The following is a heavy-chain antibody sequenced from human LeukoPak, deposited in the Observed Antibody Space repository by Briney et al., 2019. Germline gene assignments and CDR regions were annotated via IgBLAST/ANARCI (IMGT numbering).Heavy chain of an antibody. CDR2: ISGSGKFI. D-gene: IGHD2-15*01. V-gene: IGHV3-48*01. CDR1: GFTFTSYT. Sequence: GGSLRLSCAASGFTFTSYTMNWVRQAPGKGLEWISHISGSGKFIYYADSVEGRFSISRDNAKNSLYIQMNSLRVEDTAVYYCARGFPLGWWYFDYWGQGILVTVSS. J-gene: IGHJ4*02. CDR3: ARGFPLGWWYFDY.